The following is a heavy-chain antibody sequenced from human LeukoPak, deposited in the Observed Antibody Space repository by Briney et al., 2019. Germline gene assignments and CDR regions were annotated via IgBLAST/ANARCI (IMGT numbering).Heavy chain of an antibody. Sequence: GGSLRLSCTASGFTFSSYAMSWVRQAPGKGLEWVALIPYDGSNKYYADSVKGRFTVSRDNSKNTLYLQMNSLRAEDTAVYYCVRGAYSSSWLNFDYWGQGTLVTVSS. CDR1: GFTFSSYA. CDR2: IPYDGSNK. J-gene: IGHJ4*02. V-gene: IGHV3-30*04. CDR3: VRGAYSSSWLNFDY. D-gene: IGHD6-13*01.